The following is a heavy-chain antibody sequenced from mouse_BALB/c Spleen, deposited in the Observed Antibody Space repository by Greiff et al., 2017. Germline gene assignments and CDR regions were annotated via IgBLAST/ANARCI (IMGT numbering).Heavy chain of an antibody. V-gene: IGHV5-6-4*01. CDR3: TREGNYGSAMDY. CDR2: ISSGGSYT. D-gene: IGHD2-1*01. Sequence: DVMLVESGGGLVKPGGSLKLSCAASGFTFSSYTMSWVRQTPEKRLEWVATISSGGSYTYYPDSVKGRFTISRDNAKNTLYLQMSSLKSEDTAMYYCTREGNYGSAMDYWGQGTSVTVSS. CDR1: GFTFSSYT. J-gene: IGHJ4*01.